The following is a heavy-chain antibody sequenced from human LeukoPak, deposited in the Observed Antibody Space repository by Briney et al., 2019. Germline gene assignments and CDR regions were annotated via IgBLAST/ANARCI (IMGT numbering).Heavy chain of an antibody. Sequence: SVKDSCKTSGGTFSSSAITWVRQAPGQGLEWMGRIIPALNITSYAQKFQGRVTITADTSTSTAYMELSSLRSEETAVYYCARDQGLTAPPPYGLDVWGQGTTVTVSS. J-gene: IGHJ6*02. CDR1: GGTFSSSA. CDR3: ARDQGLTAPPPYGLDV. V-gene: IGHV1-69*04. CDR2: IIPALNIT. D-gene: IGHD5-18*01.